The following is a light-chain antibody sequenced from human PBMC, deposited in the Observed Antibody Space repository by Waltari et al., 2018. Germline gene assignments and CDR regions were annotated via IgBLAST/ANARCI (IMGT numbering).Light chain of an antibody. J-gene: IGLJ1*01. V-gene: IGLV2-14*03. Sequence: QSALTQPASVSGSPGQSITISCTGTSNDVGGYNSISWYQQHPGKAPKLIIYDVTKRHSVFSDLFSVSKSGNTASLTIAGLQAEDEADYYCCSYARSNTYVFGTVTKVTVL. CDR2: DVT. CDR3: CSYARSNTYV. CDR1: SNDVGGYNS.